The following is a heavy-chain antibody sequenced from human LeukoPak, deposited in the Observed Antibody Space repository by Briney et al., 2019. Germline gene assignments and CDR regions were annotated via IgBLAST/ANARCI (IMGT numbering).Heavy chain of an antibody. V-gene: IGHV4-30-2*01. J-gene: IGHJ4*02. CDR3: TTAAGFDRDFDY. CDR1: GGSISSGGYS. D-gene: IGHD6-13*01. CDR2: IYHSGST. Sequence: PSQTLSLTCAVSGGSISSGGYSWSWIRQPPGKGLEWIGSIYHSGSTYYNPSLKSRVTISVDTSKNQFSLKLSSVTAADTAVYYCTTAAGFDRDFDYWGQGTLVTVSS.